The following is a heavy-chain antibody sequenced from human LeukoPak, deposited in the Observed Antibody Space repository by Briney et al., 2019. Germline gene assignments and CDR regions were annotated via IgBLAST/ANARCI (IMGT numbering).Heavy chain of an antibody. V-gene: IGHV3-30*02. CDR1: GFTISSYG. Sequence: GGSLRLSCAASGFTISSYGMHWVRQAPGKGLEWVAFIRWDGSVIHSADSVKGRFTISRDNSKNTLYLQMDSLRRDDTAVYYCAKRIVVLPEGAFDVWGQGTKVTVSS. CDR2: IRWDGSVI. D-gene: IGHD2-15*01. J-gene: IGHJ3*01. CDR3: AKRIVVLPEGAFDV.